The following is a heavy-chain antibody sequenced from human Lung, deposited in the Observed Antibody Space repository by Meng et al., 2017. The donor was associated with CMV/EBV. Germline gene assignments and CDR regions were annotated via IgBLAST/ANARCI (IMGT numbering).Heavy chain of an antibody. Sequence: SCAAPGFTVNSKYMTWVRLAPGKGLQWVSLIYSGGSAYYADSVRGRFTIAKDNSKNTLYLQMNSLRAEDTAIYYCARDQRGGSGFDYWGQGTLVTVSS. D-gene: IGHD6-19*01. J-gene: IGHJ4*02. V-gene: IGHV3-53*01. CDR2: IYSGGSA. CDR3: ARDQRGGSGFDY. CDR1: GFTVNSKY.